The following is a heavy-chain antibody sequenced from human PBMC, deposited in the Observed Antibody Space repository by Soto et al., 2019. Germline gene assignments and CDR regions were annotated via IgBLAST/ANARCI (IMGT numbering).Heavy chain of an antibody. CDR3: ARDAYDSSGYINP. Sequence: PGGSLRLSCAASGFTFINHGMHWVRQAPGKGLEWVAVIWYDGSNKYYADSVKGRFTISRDNSKNTLYLQMNSLRAEDTAVYYCARDAYDSSGYINPWGQGTLVTVSS. J-gene: IGHJ5*02. V-gene: IGHV3-33*01. CDR2: IWYDGSNK. CDR1: GFTFINHG. D-gene: IGHD3-22*01.